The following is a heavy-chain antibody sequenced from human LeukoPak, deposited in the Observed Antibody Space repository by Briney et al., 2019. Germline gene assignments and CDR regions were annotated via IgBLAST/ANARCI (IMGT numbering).Heavy chain of an antibody. J-gene: IGHJ4*02. D-gene: IGHD3-22*01. CDR3: ARAGRYYYDSSGYLFDY. V-gene: IGHV1-2*02. CDR1: GYTFTGYY. CDR2: INPNSGGT. Sequence: ASVKVSCKASGYTFTGYYMHWVRQAPGQGLEWMGWINPNSGGTNYAQKFQGRVTMTRDTSISTAYMELSRLRSEDTAVYYCARAGRYYYDSSGYLFDYWGQGTLVTVSS.